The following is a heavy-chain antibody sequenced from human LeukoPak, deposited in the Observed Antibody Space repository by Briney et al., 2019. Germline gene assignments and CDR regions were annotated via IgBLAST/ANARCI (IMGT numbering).Heavy chain of an antibody. D-gene: IGHD3-3*01. J-gene: IGHJ6*02. CDR3: ESLRFLEWSPDGMDV. V-gene: IGHV3-66*02. CDR2: LYSGGST. CDR1: GFTVSSNY. Sequence: GSLRLSCAASGFTVSSNYMSWVRQAPGKGLEMLSVLYSGGSTYYADSLKGRVTISRDNSKNTLYLQMTSLRVEDTAVYYCESLRFLEWSPDGMDVWGQGTTVTVSS.